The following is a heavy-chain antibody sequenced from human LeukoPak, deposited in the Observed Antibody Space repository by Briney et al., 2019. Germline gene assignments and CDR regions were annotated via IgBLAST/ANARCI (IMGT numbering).Heavy chain of an antibody. J-gene: IGHJ4*02. Sequence: GGFLRLSCAASGFTLNSYYMSWVRQTPGKGLEWVSVIYTDGSTYYADSVKGRFTISRDNSKNTLFLQMNSLRAEDTAVYYCAKTGGPWDWGQGALVTVSS. CDR2: IYTDGST. V-gene: IGHV3-53*01. CDR3: AKTGGPWD. CDR1: GFTLNSYY. D-gene: IGHD7-27*01.